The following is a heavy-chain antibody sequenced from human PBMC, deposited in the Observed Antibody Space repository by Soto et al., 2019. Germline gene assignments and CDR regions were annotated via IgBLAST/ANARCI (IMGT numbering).Heavy chain of an antibody. CDR1: GGTFSSYS. CDR3: ARPQYCSSNSCPYYFDY. CDR2: IIPIFGTA. J-gene: IGHJ4*02. V-gene: IGHV1-69*13. D-gene: IGHD2-2*01. Sequence: GASVKVSCKASGGTFSSYSSSWVRQAPGQGLEWMGGIIPIFGTANYAQKFQGRVTITADESTSTAYMELSSLRSEDTAVYYCARPQYCSSNSCPYYFDYWGRGTLVTVSS.